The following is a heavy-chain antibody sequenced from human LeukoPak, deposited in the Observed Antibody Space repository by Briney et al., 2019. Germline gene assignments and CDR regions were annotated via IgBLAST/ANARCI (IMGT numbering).Heavy chain of an antibody. CDR1: GFIFNNYA. D-gene: IGHD6-19*01. J-gene: IGHJ4*02. CDR2: ISWNSGSI. CDR3: AKDNRRHYTSGPNPDSLH. Sequence: GGSLRLSCAGSGFIFNNYAMHWVRQPPGKGLEWVSGISWNSGSIDYADSVKGRFTISRDNAKNSLYLQMNSLRVEDTAFYYCAKDNRRHYTSGPNPDSLHWGQGALVTVSS. V-gene: IGHV3-9*01.